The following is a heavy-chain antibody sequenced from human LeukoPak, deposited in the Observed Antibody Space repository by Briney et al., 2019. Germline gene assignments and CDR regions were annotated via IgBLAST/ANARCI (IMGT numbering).Heavy chain of an antibody. V-gene: IGHV3-33*05. CDR1: GFTFNTFD. CDR3: ARQRGSGCLDY. Sequence: PGESLKISCLASGFTFNTFDMHWARQAPGKGLEWLAYLAKDGTTQYYTDSVKGRFTISRDNAKNSLSLQMNSLRAEDTAVYYCARQRGSGCLDYWGQGTLVTVSS. D-gene: IGHD6-19*01. J-gene: IGHJ4*02. CDR2: LAKDGTTQ.